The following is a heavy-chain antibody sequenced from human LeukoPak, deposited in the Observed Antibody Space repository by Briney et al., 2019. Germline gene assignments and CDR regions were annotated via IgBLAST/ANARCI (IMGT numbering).Heavy chain of an antibody. Sequence: GGSLRLSCTASGFTFGDYAMSWVRQAPGKGLEWVGFIRSKAYGGTTEYAASVKGRFTISRDDSKSIAYLQMNSLKTEDTALYYCTRGGWALVRFTPFDYWGQGALVTVSS. V-gene: IGHV3-49*04. CDR1: GFTFGDYA. D-gene: IGHD6-6*01. CDR2: IRSKAYGGTT. J-gene: IGHJ4*02. CDR3: TRGGWALVRFTPFDY.